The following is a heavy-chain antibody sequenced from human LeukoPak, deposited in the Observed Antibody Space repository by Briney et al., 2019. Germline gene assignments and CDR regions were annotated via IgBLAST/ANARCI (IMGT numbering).Heavy chain of an antibody. CDR1: GFTFSSYS. CDR2: ISSSSSYI. J-gene: IGHJ4*02. Sequence: GGSLRLSCAASGFTFSSYSMNWVRQAPGKGLEWVSSISSSSSYIYYADSVKGRFTLSRDNTQNSLYLQMNSLRAEDTAVYYCARSGAAITIFGGGPTYYFDYWGQGTLVTVPS. D-gene: IGHD3-3*01. CDR3: ARSGAAITIFGGGPTYYFDY. V-gene: IGHV3-21*01.